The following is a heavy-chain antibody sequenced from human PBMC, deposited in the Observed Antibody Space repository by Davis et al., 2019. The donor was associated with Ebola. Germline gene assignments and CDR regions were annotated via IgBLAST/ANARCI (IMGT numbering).Heavy chain of an antibody. J-gene: IGHJ4*02. Sequence: AASVKVSCKASHDTFTNYDFTWVRQAPGQGLEWMGWISVYNGNTNYAQKLQDRVTMTTDTSTTTAYMELRSLRSDDTAVYYCARRAYCSGGNCYVGYFDYWGQGTLVTVSS. CDR2: ISVYNGNT. CDR1: HDTFTNYD. V-gene: IGHV1-18*01. D-gene: IGHD2-15*01. CDR3: ARRAYCSGGNCYVGYFDY.